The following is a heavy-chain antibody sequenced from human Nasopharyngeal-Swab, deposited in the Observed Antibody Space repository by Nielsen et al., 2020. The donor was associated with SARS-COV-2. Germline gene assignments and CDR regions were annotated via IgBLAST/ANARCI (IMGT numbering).Heavy chain of an antibody. CDR3: ARASSSNDGAFDI. Sequence: GGSLRLSCAASGFTFSSYYMSWVRQAPGKGLEWVANINQDGSGKYYVDSLKGRFTISRDNAKTSLYLQMNSLRAEDTAVYYCARASSSNDGAFDIWGQGTMVTVSS. J-gene: IGHJ3*02. D-gene: IGHD1-1*01. CDR2: INQDGSGK. V-gene: IGHV3-7*01. CDR1: GFTFSSYY.